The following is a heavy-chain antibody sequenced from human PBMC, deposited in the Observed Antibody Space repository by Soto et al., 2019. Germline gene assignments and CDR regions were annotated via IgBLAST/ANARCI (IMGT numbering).Heavy chain of an antibody. J-gene: IGHJ6*02. D-gene: IGHD2-2*01. V-gene: IGHV1-3*01. CDR3: GRDTTTPGAHFYQFGMDV. CDR2: INPANGNT. Sequence: GASVQVSCAASGDSLTGYAIHWVRRAPGRSLEWLRWINPANGNTKYSEKLQGRFTFTRDTSATTAYMELRSMRSEDAGLYYCGRDTTTPGAHFYQFGMDVWGQGATVTVSS. CDR1: GDSLTGYA.